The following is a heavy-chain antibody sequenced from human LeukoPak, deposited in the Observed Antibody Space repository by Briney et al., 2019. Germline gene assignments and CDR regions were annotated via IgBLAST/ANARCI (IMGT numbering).Heavy chain of an antibody. CDR2: IWYDGSNK. CDR3: PRGGPGYSSGGPPTGY. V-gene: IGHV3-33*01. D-gene: IGHD6-19*01. Sequence: TGGSLRLSCAASGFTFSSYGMHWVRQAPGKGLEWVAVIWYDGSNKYYADSVKGRFTISRDNSKNTLYLQMNSLRAEDTAVYYCPRGGPGYSSGGPPTGYWGQGTLVTVSS. J-gene: IGHJ4*02. CDR1: GFTFSSYG.